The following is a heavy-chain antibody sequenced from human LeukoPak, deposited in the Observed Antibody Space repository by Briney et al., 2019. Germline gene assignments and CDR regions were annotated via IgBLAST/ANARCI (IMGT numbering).Heavy chain of an antibody. CDR2: IYYSGST. Sequence: SETLSLTCTVSGGSISSYYWSWIRQPPGKGLEWLGYIYYSGSTNYNPSLKSRVTISVDTSKNQFSLKLSSVTAADTAVYYCARYSPLHRPYSSGYSSFDYWGQGTLVTVSS. J-gene: IGHJ4*02. D-gene: IGHD3-22*01. CDR1: GGSISSYY. V-gene: IGHV4-59*12. CDR3: ARYSPLHRPYSSGYSSFDY.